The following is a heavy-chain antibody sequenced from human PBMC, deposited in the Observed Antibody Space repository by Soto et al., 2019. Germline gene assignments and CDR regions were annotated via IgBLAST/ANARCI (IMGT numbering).Heavy chain of an antibody. CDR2: INASSGDT. CDR3: ARGPQLAEREYYYYYMDV. V-gene: IGHV1-2*02. Sequence: ASVKVSCKASGYTFTGYYMHWVRQAPGQGLEWMGWINASSGDTNYSQKFQGRVTMTRDTSASTAYMELSSLRSEDTAVYYCARGPQLAEREYYYYYMDVWGKGTTVTVSS. J-gene: IGHJ6*03. CDR1: GYTFTGYY. D-gene: IGHD2-2*01.